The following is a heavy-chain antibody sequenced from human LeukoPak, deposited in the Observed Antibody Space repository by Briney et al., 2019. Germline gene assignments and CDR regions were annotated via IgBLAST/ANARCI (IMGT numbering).Heavy chain of an antibody. D-gene: IGHD6-13*01. V-gene: IGHV3-48*04. CDR1: GFTFSSYS. CDR2: ISSSSSTI. CDR3: ARVYDSSSWYSYWYFDL. J-gene: IGHJ2*01. Sequence: GGSLRLSCAASGFTFSSYSMNWVRQAPGKGLEWVSYISSSSSTIYYADSVKGRFTISRDNAKNSLYLQMNSLRAEDTAVYYCARVYDSSSWYSYWYFDLWGRGTLVTVSS.